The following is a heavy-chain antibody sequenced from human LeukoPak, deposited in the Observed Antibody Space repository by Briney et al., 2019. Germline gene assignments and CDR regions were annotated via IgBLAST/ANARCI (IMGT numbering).Heavy chain of an antibody. CDR1: GFTFSSFW. J-gene: IGHJ4*02. CDR2: VNSDGTST. CDR3: ARARYSSGWYYFDY. V-gene: IGHV3-74*01. D-gene: IGHD6-19*01. Sequence: GGSLRLSCAASGFTFSSFWMHWVRQVPGKGLVWVSRVNSDGTSTTYADSVKGRFTISRDNSKNTLYLQMSSLRAEDTAVYYCARARYSSGWYYFDYWGQGTLVTVSS.